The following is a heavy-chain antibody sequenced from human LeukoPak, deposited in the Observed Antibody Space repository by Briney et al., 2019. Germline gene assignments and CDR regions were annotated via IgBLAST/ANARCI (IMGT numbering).Heavy chain of an antibody. J-gene: IGHJ4*02. CDR1: GGTFSSYA. CDR3: ARVPLSGYYDSSGYMSY. D-gene: IGHD3-22*01. CDR2: IIPIFGTA. V-gene: IGHV1-69*05. Sequence: SVKVSCKASGGTFSSYAISWVRQAPRQGIEWMGRIIPIFGTANYAQKFQGRVTITTDESTSTAYMELSSLRSEDTAVYYCARVPLSGYYDSSGYMSYWGQGTLVTVSS.